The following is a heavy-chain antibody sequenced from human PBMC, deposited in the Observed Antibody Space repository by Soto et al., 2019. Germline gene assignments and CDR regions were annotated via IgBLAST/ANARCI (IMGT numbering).Heavy chain of an antibody. V-gene: IGHV3-15*01. D-gene: IGHD3-22*01. CDR3: LYYYDSSGFQVDY. J-gene: IGHJ4*02. Sequence: LRLSCAASGFNFRNAWMSWVRQAPGKGLEWVGRIKSKTDGGTTDHGAPVKGRFTISRDDSTNTLYLHMSSLKTEDTAVYYSLYYYDSSGFQVDYWGQGXPVTVYS. CDR1: GFNFRNAW. CDR2: IKSKTDGGTT.